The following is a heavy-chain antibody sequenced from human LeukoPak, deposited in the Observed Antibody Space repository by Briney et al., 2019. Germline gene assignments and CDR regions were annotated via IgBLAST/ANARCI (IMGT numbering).Heavy chain of an antibody. CDR1: GYTFSGYY. CDR2: INGNSGGT. V-gene: IGHV1-2*02. Sequence: ASVKVSCKASGYTFSGYYMHWVRQAPGQGLEWMGWINGNSGGTNYAQRFQGRVTMTRDTSISTAYMELSRLTSDDTAVYYCARDYYGSGTYYKDYWGQGTLVTASS. CDR3: ARDYYGSGTYYKDY. J-gene: IGHJ4*02. D-gene: IGHD3-10*01.